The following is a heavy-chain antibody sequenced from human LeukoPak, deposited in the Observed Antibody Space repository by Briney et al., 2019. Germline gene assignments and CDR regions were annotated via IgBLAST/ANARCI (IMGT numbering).Heavy chain of an antibody. D-gene: IGHD6-6*01. CDR1: GGSFSGYY. J-gene: IGHJ2*01. Sequence: PSETLSLTCAVYGGSFSGYYWSWIRQPPGKGLEWIGEINHSGSTNYNPSLKRRVTISVDTSKNQFSLKLSSVTAADTAVYYCARGALFEYSSSSGRYFDLWGRGTLVTVSS. CDR3: ARGALFEYSSSSGRYFDL. CDR2: INHSGST. V-gene: IGHV4-34*01.